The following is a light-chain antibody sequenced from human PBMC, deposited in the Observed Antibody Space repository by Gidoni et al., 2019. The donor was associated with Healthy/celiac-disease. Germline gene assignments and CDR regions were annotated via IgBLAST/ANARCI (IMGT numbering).Light chain of an antibody. J-gene: IGKJ4*01. CDR2: WAS. V-gene: IGKV4-1*01. Sequence: DIVMTSSSDSLAVSLGARATINGKSSQSVLYSSNNKNYLAWYQQKPGQPPKLIIYWASTREAGVPDRCSGSGAGTDFTLTISSLQAEDVAVYYGQQYDSTPALTFGGGTKVEIK. CDR3: QQYDSTPALT. CDR1: QSVLYSSNNKNY.